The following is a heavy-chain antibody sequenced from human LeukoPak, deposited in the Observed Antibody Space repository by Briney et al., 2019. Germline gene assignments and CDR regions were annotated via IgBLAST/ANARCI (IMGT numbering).Heavy chain of an antibody. D-gene: IGHD4-23*01. J-gene: IGHJ4*02. CDR1: GFTVSSNY. CDR3: AAGSVVTGFDC. Sequence: GGSLRLSCAASGFTVSSNYMSWVRQAPGKGLEWVSVIYSGGSTYYAGSVKGRFTISRDNSKNTLYLQMNSLRAEDTAVYYCAAGSVVTGFDCWGQGTLVTVSS. V-gene: IGHV3-53*01. CDR2: IYSGGST.